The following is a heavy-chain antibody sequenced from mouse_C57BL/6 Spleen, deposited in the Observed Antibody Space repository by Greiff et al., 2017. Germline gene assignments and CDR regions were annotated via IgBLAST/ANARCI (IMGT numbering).Heavy chain of an antibody. J-gene: IGHJ4*01. Sequence: QVQLQQSGAELVRPGTSVKISCKASGYTFTNYWIGWAKQRPGHGLEWIGDIYPGGGYTNYNEKFKGKATLTADKYSSTAYMQFSILTSEDSAIYYGARYYGSSFYAMDYWGQGTSVTVSS. CDR1: GYTFTNYW. V-gene: IGHV1-63*01. D-gene: IGHD1-1*01. CDR3: ARYYGSSFYAMDY. CDR2: IYPGGGYT.